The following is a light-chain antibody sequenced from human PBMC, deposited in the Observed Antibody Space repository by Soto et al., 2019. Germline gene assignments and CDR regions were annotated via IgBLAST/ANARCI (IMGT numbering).Light chain of an antibody. CDR3: QFYNSYSRT. CDR2: KAS. CDR1: QSIGDS. J-gene: IGKJ1*01. Sequence: PSTLSAALGDRVTITCRASQSIGDSLAWYQQRPGKAPNLLIYKASTLEGGVPSRFSGSGSGTQFTLTITSLQPDDFATYYCQFYNSYSRTFGQGTKVDIK. V-gene: IGKV1-5*03.